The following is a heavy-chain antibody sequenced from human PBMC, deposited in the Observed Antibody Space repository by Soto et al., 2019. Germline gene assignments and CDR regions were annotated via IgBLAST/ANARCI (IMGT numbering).Heavy chain of an antibody. Sequence: QVQLVQSGAEVKKPGSSVKVSCKASGGTFSSYAISWVRQAPGQGLEWMGGIIPTFGTANYAQKFQGRVTITADESTSTAYKELSSLRAEDTAVYYCARGTLEGIGGYDVGNYWGQGTLVTVSS. J-gene: IGHJ4*02. CDR3: ARGTLEGIGGYDVGNY. D-gene: IGHD5-12*01. V-gene: IGHV1-69*01. CDR1: GGTFSSYA. CDR2: IIPTFGTA.